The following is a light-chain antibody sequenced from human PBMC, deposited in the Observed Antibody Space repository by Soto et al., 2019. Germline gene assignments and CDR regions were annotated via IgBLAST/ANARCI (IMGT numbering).Light chain of an antibody. CDR1: QSISSW. CDR2: DAS. CDR3: QQYNSYSWT. Sequence: DIQIIQNTPTLSASVGDRVTITCRASQSISSWLAWYQQKPGKAPKLLIYDASSLESGVPSRFSGSGSGTEFTLTISSLQPDDFATYYCQQYNSYSWTFGQGTKVDIK. V-gene: IGKV1-5*01. J-gene: IGKJ1*01.